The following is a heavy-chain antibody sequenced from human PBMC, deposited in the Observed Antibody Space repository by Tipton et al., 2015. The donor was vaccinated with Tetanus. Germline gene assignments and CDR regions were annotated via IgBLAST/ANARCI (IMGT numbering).Heavy chain of an antibody. CDR3: AKDKGGGSYRFYYYYGMDV. CDR1: GFTFDDYA. CDR2: ISWNRGSI. Sequence: SLRLSCAASGFTFDDYAMHWVRQAPGKGLEWVSGISWNRGSIGYADSVKGRFTISRDNAKNSLYLQMNSLRAEDTALYYCAKDKGGGSYRFYYYYGMDVWGQGTTVTVSS. D-gene: IGHD1-26*01. V-gene: IGHV3-9*01. J-gene: IGHJ6*02.